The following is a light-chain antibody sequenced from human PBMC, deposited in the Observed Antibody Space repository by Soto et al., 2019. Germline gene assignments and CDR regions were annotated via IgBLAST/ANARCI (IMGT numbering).Light chain of an antibody. Sequence: IQLTHSPSSLSASVGDKVTITCRASQSIRSYLNWYQQKPGKAPKLLIYAASSLQSGVPSRFSGSGSGTDFTLTISSLQPEDFATYYCQQSYSTPTFGQGTRLEIK. CDR3: QQSYSTPT. CDR1: QSIRSY. V-gene: IGKV1-39*01. CDR2: AAS. J-gene: IGKJ5*01.